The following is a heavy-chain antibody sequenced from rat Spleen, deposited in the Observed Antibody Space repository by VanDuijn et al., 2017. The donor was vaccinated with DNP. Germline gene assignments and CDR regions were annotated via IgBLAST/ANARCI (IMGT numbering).Heavy chain of an antibody. CDR3: ARYYVYNYYAIDA. D-gene: IGHD1-9*01. J-gene: IGHJ4*01. V-gene: IGHV2-6*01. CDR1: GFSLTSST. CDR2: MSDGGSK. Sequence: QVQLKESGPGLVQPSQTLSLTCTVSGFSLTSSTVSWVRQPPGKGLEWFASMSDGGSKYYNSGLKSRLRISRATPKSQVFLKMNSLQTEDTAMYFCARYYVYNYYAIDAWGQGTSVTVSS.